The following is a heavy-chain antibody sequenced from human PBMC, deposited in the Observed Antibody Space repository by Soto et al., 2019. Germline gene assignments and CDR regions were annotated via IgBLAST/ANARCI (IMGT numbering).Heavy chain of an antibody. CDR1: GVSISVYD. CDR2: VSNSGST. Sequence: SETLSLTCTVSGVSISVYDWSWIRQPPGKGLEWIGFVSNSGSTIYNPSLKSRVTISVDTSKSHFSLKLNSMTAADTAVYYCARDGNWRLDYWGQGALVTVSS. D-gene: IGHD1-1*01. CDR3: ARDGNWRLDY. J-gene: IGHJ4*02. V-gene: IGHV4-59*01.